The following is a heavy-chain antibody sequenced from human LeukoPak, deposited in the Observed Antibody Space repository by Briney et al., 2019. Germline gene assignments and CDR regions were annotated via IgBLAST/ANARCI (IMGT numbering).Heavy chain of an antibody. CDR2: IYTSGRT. CDR3: ARWHYDAFDT. Sequence: PSETLSLTCIVSGGSISSYYWSWIRQPAGKGLEWIGRIYTSGRTNYNPSLKSRVTMSVDTSKNQFSLKLSSVTAADTAVYHCARWHYDAFDTWGQGTMVTVSS. CDR1: GGSISSYY. V-gene: IGHV4-4*07. J-gene: IGHJ3*02.